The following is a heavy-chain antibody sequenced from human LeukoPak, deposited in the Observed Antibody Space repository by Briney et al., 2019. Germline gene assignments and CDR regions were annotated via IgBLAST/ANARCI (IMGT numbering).Heavy chain of an antibody. CDR2: LYYSGTT. D-gene: IGHD6-19*01. J-gene: IGHJ3*02. Sequence: SETLSLTCTVSGGSISSSNYYWGWIRQPPGKGLDWIGSLYYSGTTYYNPSLKSRVTISVDTSKNQFSLKLSSVTAADTAVYYCARRGAAVADSLFAFDIWGQGTMVTVSS. CDR3: ARRGAAVADSLFAFDI. V-gene: IGHV4-39*07. CDR1: GGSISSSNYY.